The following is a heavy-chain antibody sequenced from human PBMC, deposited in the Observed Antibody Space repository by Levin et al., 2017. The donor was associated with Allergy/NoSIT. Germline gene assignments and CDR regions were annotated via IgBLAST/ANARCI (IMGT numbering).Heavy chain of an antibody. V-gene: IGHV3-66*02. CDR2: IYSDGTT. CDR3: AMGVPLGSSGYDLKFDY. Sequence: GGSLRLSCVISGFTVSSNYLNWVRQAPGRGLEWVSVIYSDGTTFYADSVKGRFTISRDNSWNTLDLQMNSLRSDDTAVYYCAMGVPLGSSGYDLKFDYWGQGIQVTVSS. CDR1: GFTVSSNY. D-gene: IGHD5-12*01. J-gene: IGHJ4*02.